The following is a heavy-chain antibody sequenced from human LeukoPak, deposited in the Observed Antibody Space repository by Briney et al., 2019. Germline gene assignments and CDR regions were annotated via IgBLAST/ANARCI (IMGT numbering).Heavy chain of an antibody. J-gene: IGHJ3*02. V-gene: IGHV4-59*12. CDR1: GGSISSYY. D-gene: IGHD2-8*01. CDR3: ARAFAPLYAPRDAFDI. Sequence: PSETLSLTCTVSGGSISSYYWSWIRQPPGKGLEWIGYIYHSGSTYYNPSLKSRVTISVDRSKNQFSLKLSSVTAADTAVYYCARAFAPLYAPRDAFDIWGQGTMVTVSS. CDR2: IYHSGST.